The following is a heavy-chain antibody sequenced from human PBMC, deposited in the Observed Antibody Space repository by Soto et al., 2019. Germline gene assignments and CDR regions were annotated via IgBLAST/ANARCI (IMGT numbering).Heavy chain of an antibody. CDR3: AGPVTEGMATLYFDY. Sequence: EVQLVQSGAEVKKPGESLKISCKGSGYSFTSYWIGWVRQMPGKGLEWMGIIYPGDSDTRYSPSFQGQVTISADKSISTAYLQWSSLKASETAMYYCAGPVTEGMATLYFDYWGQGTLVTVSS. J-gene: IGHJ4*02. CDR2: IYPGDSDT. D-gene: IGHD5-12*01. V-gene: IGHV5-51*01. CDR1: GYSFTSYW.